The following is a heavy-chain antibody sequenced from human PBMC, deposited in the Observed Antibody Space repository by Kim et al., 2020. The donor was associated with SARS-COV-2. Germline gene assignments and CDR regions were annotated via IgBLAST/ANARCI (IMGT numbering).Heavy chain of an antibody. CDR2: ISSSSSYT. CDR1: GFTFSDYY. J-gene: IGHJ6*02. D-gene: IGHD3-22*01. V-gene: IGHV3-11*06. Sequence: GGSLRLSCAASGFTFSDYYMSWIRQAPGKGLEWVSYISSSSSYTNYADSVKGRFTISRDNAKNSLYLQMNSLRAEDTAVYYCARRMDYYDSSGYYYYYGMDVWGQGTTVTVSS. CDR3: ARRMDYYDSSGYYYYYGMDV.